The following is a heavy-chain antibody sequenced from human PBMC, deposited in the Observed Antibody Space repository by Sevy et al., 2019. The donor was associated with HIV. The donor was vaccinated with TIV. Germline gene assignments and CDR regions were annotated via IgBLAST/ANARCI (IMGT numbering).Heavy chain of an antibody. J-gene: IGHJ6*02. Sequence: GGSLRLSCAASGFTFSDHYMDWVRQAPGKGLEWVGRTRNKANSYTTEYAASVKGRFTISRDDSKNSLYLQMNSLKTEDTAMYYCATSGGAAAGIFGYYYGMDVWGQGTTVTVSS. V-gene: IGHV3-72*01. CDR2: TRNKANSYTT. CDR3: ATSGGAAAGIFGYYYGMDV. CDR1: GFTFSDHY. D-gene: IGHD6-13*01.